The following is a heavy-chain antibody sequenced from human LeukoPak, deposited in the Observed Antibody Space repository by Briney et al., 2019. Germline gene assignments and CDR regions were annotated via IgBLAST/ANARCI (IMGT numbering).Heavy chain of an antibody. D-gene: IGHD1-26*01. CDR1: GYTFTSYY. V-gene: IGHV1-46*01. J-gene: IGHJ5*02. CDR3: ARAGSWSYAPYWFDP. CDR2: INPSGGST. Sequence: ASVKVSCKASGYTFTSYYMHWVRQAPGQGLEWMGIINPSGGSTSYAQRFQGRVTMTRDTSTSTVYMELSSLRSEDTAVYYCARAGSWSYAPYWFDPWGQGTLVTVSS.